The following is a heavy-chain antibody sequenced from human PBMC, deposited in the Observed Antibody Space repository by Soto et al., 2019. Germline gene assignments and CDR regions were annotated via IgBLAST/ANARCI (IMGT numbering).Heavy chain of an antibody. CDR3: TRFPRGYSYVDC. Sequence: EVQLVESGGGLVKPGGSLRLSCAASGFTISNAWMSWVRQAPGMGLEWVGRIKTKTEGGTTDYAAPVRDRFTISTDDSKNTLYLQMNSLKTEDTVVYYCTRFPRGYSYVDCWGQGTLVTVSS. V-gene: IGHV3-15*07. D-gene: IGHD5-18*01. J-gene: IGHJ4*02. CDR1: GFTISNAW. CDR2: IKTKTEGGTT.